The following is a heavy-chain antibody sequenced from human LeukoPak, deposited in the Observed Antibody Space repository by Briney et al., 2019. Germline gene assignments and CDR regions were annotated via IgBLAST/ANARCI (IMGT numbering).Heavy chain of an antibody. CDR2: IYSGGST. V-gene: IGHV3-53*01. CDR1: GFTFSSYA. CDR3: ARDYYDFWSGYFYFDY. Sequence: GGSLRLSCAASGFTFSSYAMSWVRQAPGKGLEWVSVIYSGGSTYYADSVKGRFTISRDNSKNTLYLQMSSLRAEDTAVYYCARDYYDFWSGYFYFDYWGQGTLVTVSS. D-gene: IGHD3-3*01. J-gene: IGHJ4*02.